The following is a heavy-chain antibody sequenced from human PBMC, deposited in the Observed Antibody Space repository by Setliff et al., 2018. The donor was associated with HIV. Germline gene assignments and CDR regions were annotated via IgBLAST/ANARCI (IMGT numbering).Heavy chain of an antibody. V-gene: IGHV1-69-2*01. Sequence: GASVKVSCKASGYNFTVYYMHWVQQAPGEGLEWVGRVDPQDGETVEAQKFQGRVTMTEDTSTDTAYMEMSGLRSEDTAVYYCAIDGAGGWLRPMPDYWGQGTLVTVSS. J-gene: IGHJ4*02. CDR1: GYNFTVYY. D-gene: IGHD5-12*01. CDR2: VDPQDGET. CDR3: AIDGAGGWLRPMPDY.